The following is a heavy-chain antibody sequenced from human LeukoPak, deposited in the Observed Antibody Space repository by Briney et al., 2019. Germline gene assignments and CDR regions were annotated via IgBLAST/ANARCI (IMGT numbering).Heavy chain of an antibody. D-gene: IGHD3-22*01. V-gene: IGHV3-30*18. CDR2: ISYDGSNK. J-gene: IGHJ4*02. CDR3: AKSYDSSGYYLGFDY. Sequence: PGRSLRLSCAASGFTFSSYGMHWVRQAPGKGLEWVAVISYDGSNKYYADSVKGRFTISRDNSKNTLYLQMNSLRAEDTAVYYCAKSYDSSGYYLGFDYWGQGTLVTVSS. CDR1: GFTFSSYG.